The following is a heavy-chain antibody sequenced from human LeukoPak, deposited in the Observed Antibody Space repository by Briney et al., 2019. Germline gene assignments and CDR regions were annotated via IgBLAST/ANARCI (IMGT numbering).Heavy chain of an antibody. D-gene: IGHD3-22*01. J-gene: IGHJ4*02. V-gene: IGHV1-18*01. CDR3: ARGADSDYYDSSGYYDY. Sequence: ASVKVSCKASGYTFTSYGISWVRQAPGQGLEWMGWISAYNGNTNYAQKLQGRVTMTTDTSTSTAYMELRSLRSDDTAVYYCARGADSDYYDSSGYYDYWGQGTLVTVSS. CDR1: GYTFTSYG. CDR2: ISAYNGNT.